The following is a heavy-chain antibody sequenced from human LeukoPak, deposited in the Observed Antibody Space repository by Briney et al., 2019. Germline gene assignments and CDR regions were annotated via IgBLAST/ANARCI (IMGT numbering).Heavy chain of an antibody. CDR2: INHSGST. D-gene: IGHD4-17*01. Sequence: SETLSLTCDVNDESLSGYYWSWIRQPPGKGLEWIGEINHSGSTNYNPSLKSRVTISVDTSKNQFSLKLSSVTAADTAVYYCARGGRYGARYYYYYMDVWGKGTTVTVSS. J-gene: IGHJ6*03. CDR3: ARGGRYGARYYYYYMDV. CDR1: DESLSGYY. V-gene: IGHV4-34*01.